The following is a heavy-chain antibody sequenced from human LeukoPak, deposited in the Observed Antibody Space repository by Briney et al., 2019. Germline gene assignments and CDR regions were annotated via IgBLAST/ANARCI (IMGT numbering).Heavy chain of an antibody. J-gene: IGHJ3*02. Sequence: SENLSLTCTVSGGSISSYYWSWIRQPPGKGLEWIGYIYYSGSTNSNPSLKSRITISVDTSKNQCSVKLSSVTAADTAVYYCAIGAWIFGRAFDIWGQGTMVTVSS. V-gene: IGHV4-59*01. CDR1: GGSISSYY. D-gene: IGHD3-3*01. CDR2: IYYSGST. CDR3: AIGAWIFGRAFDI.